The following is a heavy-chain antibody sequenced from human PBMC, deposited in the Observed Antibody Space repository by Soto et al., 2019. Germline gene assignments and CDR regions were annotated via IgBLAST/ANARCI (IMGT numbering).Heavy chain of an antibody. CDR3: ARPHLDRPTYYGLDV. V-gene: IGHV3-48*02. D-gene: IGHD3-16*01. J-gene: IGHJ6*02. CDR1: GFTLSAYS. Sequence: EVQLVESGGGLVQPGGSLRLSCAVSGFTLSAYSMNWVRQAPGKGLEWISFINSGSDTIYYGDSVKGRFTISRDNAKNALYLQMNSLRDDDTAVYYCARPHLDRPTYYGLDVWGQGTTVTVSS. CDR2: INSGSDTI.